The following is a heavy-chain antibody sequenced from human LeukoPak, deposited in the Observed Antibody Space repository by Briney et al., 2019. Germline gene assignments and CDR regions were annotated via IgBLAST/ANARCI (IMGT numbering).Heavy chain of an antibody. Sequence: PSETLSLTCTVSGGSISSGSYYWSWIRQPAGEGLEWIGSIYYSGSTYYNPSLKSRVTISVDTSKNQFSLKLSSVTAADTAVYYCARHAPPFDYWGQGTLVTVPS. J-gene: IGHJ4*02. CDR2: IYYSGST. CDR1: GGSISSGSYY. CDR3: ARHAPPFDY. V-gene: IGHV4-39*01.